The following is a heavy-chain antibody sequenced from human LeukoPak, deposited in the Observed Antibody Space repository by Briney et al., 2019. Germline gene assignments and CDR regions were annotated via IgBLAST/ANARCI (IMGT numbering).Heavy chain of an antibody. CDR2: INPKSGGT. V-gene: IGHV1-2*02. J-gene: IGHJ6*03. Sequence: ASVKVSCKASGYTFSDFYIHWVRQAPGQGLEWMGWINPKSGGTKYAQKFQGRVTMTRDTSISIVYMDLTTLRSDDTAVYYCARVAVMGNFRMDAWGKGTTVTVSS. CDR1: GYTFSDFY. CDR3: ARVAVMGNFRMDA. D-gene: IGHD2-8*01.